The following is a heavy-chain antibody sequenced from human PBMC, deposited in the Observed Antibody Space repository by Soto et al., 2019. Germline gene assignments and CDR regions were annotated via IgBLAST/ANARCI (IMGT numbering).Heavy chain of an antibody. CDR3: AGARSTWGSPWYFDY. V-gene: IGHV6-1*01. CDR2: TYYRSKWYN. Sequence: SQTLSLTCAISGDSVSSNSAAWNWIRQSPSRGLEWLGRTYYRSKWYNDYAVSVKSRITINPDTSKNQFSLQLNSVTPEDTAVYYCAGARSTWGSPWYFDYWAQGTLVTVSS. CDR1: GDSVSSNSAA. J-gene: IGHJ4*02. D-gene: IGHD1-26*01.